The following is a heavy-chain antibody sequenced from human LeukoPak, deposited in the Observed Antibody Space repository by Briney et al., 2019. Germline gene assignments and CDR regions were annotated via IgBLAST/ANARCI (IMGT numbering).Heavy chain of an antibody. CDR3: AKDHSSGYYYFDY. Sequence: GGSLRLSCAASGFTFSSYAMSWVRQAPGKGLEWVSVISSSGGSTYYADSVKGRFTISRDNSKSTLDLQMNSLRAEDTAVYYCAKDHSSGYYYFDYWGQGTLVTASS. CDR2: ISSSGGST. D-gene: IGHD3-22*01. CDR1: GFTFSSYA. V-gene: IGHV3-23*01. J-gene: IGHJ4*02.